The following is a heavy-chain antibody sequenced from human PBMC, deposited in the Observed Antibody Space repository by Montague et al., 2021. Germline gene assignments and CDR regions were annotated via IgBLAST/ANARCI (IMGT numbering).Heavy chain of an antibody. CDR3: ARDTVGASGYFYYYYTDV. Sequence: SETLSLTCTVFGDSINTYSWSWIRQPAGKGLEWIGRLSNGGSTNSNPSLKSRVSMSVDTSKNQSSLKLSSVTAADTAVYFCARDTVGASGYFYYYYTDVWGRGATVTVSS. CDR1: GDSINTYS. V-gene: IGHV4-4*07. J-gene: IGHJ6*03. CDR2: LSNGGST. D-gene: IGHD1-26*01.